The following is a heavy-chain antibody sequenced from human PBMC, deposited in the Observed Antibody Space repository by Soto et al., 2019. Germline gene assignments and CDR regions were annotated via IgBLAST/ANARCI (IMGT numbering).Heavy chain of an antibody. D-gene: IGHD4-17*01. CDR2: IYYSGST. Sequence: ETLSLTCTVSGGSISSYYWSWIRQPPGKGLEWIGYIYYSGSTNYNPSLKSRVTISVDTSKNQFSLKLSSVTAADTAVYYCASVSYGYFSHNYYMDVWGKGTTVTVSS. CDR3: ASVSYGYFSHNYYMDV. V-gene: IGHV4-59*08. CDR1: GGSISSYY. J-gene: IGHJ6*03.